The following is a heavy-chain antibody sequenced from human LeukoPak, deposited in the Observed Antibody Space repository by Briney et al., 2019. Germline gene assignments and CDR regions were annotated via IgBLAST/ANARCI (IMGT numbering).Heavy chain of an antibody. Sequence: PGGSLRLSCAASGFAFSGYSMHWVRQAPGKGLEWVAVISYDGHNKDYADSVKGRFTISRDNSKKTLYLQMNTLRAEDTAVYYCAKELSSSWDMDVWGKGTTVTVSS. D-gene: IGHD6-13*01. CDR2: ISYDGHNK. CDR3: AKELSSSWDMDV. V-gene: IGHV3-30-3*01. CDR1: GFAFSGYS. J-gene: IGHJ6*03.